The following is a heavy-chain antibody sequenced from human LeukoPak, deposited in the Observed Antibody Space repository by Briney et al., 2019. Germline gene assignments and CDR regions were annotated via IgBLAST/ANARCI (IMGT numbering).Heavy chain of an antibody. CDR3: AELGITMIGGV. CDR2: ISSSGSTI. Sequence: GGSLRLSCAASGFIFRSYEMNWVRQAPGKGLEWVSYISSSGSTIYYADSVKGRFTLSRDNAKNALYLQMNSLRAEDTAVYYCAELGITMIGGVWGNGTTVTISS. D-gene: IGHD3-10*02. J-gene: IGHJ6*04. CDR1: GFIFRSYE. V-gene: IGHV3-48*03.